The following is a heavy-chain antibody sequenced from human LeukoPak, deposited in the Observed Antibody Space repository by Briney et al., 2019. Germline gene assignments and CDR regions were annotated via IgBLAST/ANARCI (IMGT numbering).Heavy chain of an antibody. Sequence: ASVKVSCTASGYTFTTYYMHWVRQAPGQGLEWMGIMNPSGGSTNYAQNFQGRLTMTRDTSTSTVYMELSSLRSEDTAVYYCARGNPTNYRDSLYYFDYWGQGTLVTVSS. J-gene: IGHJ4*02. CDR3: ARGNPTNYRDSLYYFDY. D-gene: IGHD4-17*01. V-gene: IGHV1-46*01. CDR2: MNPSGGST. CDR1: GYTFTTYY.